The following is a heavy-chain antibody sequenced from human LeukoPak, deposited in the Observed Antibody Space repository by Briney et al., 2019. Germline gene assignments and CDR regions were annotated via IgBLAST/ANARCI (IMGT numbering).Heavy chain of an antibody. D-gene: IGHD1/OR15-1a*01. CDR3: ATKRIPTSIDY. J-gene: IGHJ4*02. V-gene: IGHV1-46*01. Sequence: GASVKVSCKASGYTFTSYNMHWVRQAPGQGLEWMGIINPSDGTTNYAQTFQGRVTMTRDTSTSTVYMELSSLRSEDTAVYYCATKRIPTSIDYWGQGTLVTVSS. CDR2: INPSDGTT. CDR1: GYTFTSYN.